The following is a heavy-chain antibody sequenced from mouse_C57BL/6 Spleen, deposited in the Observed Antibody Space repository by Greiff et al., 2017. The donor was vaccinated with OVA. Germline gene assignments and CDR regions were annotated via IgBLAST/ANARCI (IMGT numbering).Heavy chain of an antibody. J-gene: IGHJ2*01. CDR1: GYTFTGYW. D-gene: IGHD1-1*01. V-gene: IGHV1-9*01. CDR3: ARPSITTVVAYYFDY. CDR2: ILPGSGST. Sequence: QVQLQQSGAELMKPGASVKLSCKATGYTFTGYWIEWVKQRPGHGLEWIGEILPGSGSTNYNEKFKGKATFTADTSSNTAYMQLSSLTTEDSAIYDCARPSITTVVAYYFDYWGQGTTLTVSS.